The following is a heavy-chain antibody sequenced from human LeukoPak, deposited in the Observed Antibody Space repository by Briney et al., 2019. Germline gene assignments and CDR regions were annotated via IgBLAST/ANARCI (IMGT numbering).Heavy chain of an antibody. J-gene: IGHJ6*03. Sequence: GASVKVSCKASGYTFTSYGISWVRQAPGQGLEWMGWISAYNGNTNYAQKLQGRVTMTTDTSTSTAYMELRSLRSDDTAVYYCARDPSHMCSSTSCNDYYYYYMDVWGKGTTVTVSS. V-gene: IGHV1-18*01. D-gene: IGHD2-2*01. CDR2: ISAYNGNT. CDR3: ARDPSHMCSSTSCNDYYYYYMDV. CDR1: GYTFTSYG.